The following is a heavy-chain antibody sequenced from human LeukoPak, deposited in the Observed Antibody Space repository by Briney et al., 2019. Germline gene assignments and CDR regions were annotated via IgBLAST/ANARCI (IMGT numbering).Heavy chain of an antibody. Sequence: GGSLRLSCAASGFTFSSYAMSWVHQAPGKGLEWVSTINSGGNTYYADSMKGRFTISRDNSKNTLFLQMNSLRVEDTGVYYCSKDPPISAAGPRYSDRWGQGTLVTVSS. V-gene: IGHV3-23*01. D-gene: IGHD6-13*01. CDR2: INSGGNT. CDR3: SKDPPISAAGPRYSDR. J-gene: IGHJ4*02. CDR1: GFTFSSYA.